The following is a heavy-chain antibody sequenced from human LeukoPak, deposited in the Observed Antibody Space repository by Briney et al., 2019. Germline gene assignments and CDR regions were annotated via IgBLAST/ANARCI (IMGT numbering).Heavy chain of an antibody. J-gene: IGHJ4*02. D-gene: IGHD1-26*01. CDR1: GFTFSSYS. V-gene: IGHV3-21*05. CDR3: AREIPSGSYAPDY. Sequence: GGSLRLSCAASGFTFSSYSMNWVRQAPGKGLEWVSYISSSGRSILYADSVKGRFTVSRDNAKNSLYLQMNNLGAEDTAVYYCAREIPSGSYAPDYWGQGTLVTVSS. CDR2: ISSSGRSI.